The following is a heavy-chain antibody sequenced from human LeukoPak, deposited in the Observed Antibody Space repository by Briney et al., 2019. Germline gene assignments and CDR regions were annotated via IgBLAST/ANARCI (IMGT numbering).Heavy chain of an antibody. J-gene: IGHJ6*02. CDR1: GFNFSSYA. D-gene: IGHD2-15*01. CDR3: AKSGCSGGSCYPGYYYYCMDV. CDR2: FCRRGGST. V-gene: IGHV3-23*01. Sequence: GGSLRLFCEASGFNFSSYAVSWGAQAPGEGRGCVWDFCRRGGSTHFADSVKGRFTISKDNFKNTLYLQMNSLRAEDTAVYYCAKSGCSGGSCYPGYYYYCMDVWGQGTTVTVSS.